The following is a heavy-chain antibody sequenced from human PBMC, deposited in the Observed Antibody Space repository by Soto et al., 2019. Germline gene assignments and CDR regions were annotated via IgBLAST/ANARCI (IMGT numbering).Heavy chain of an antibody. CDR1: GFIFSDSA. Sequence: PGGSLRLSCAASGFIFSDSATHWVRQASGKGLEWVGRIKNKADDYATAHAAAVEGRFTISRDDSKNTAYLQMNSLKTEDTAVYYCTRLRYTSGWYGMDVWGQGTTVTVSS. V-gene: IGHV3-73*01. D-gene: IGHD6-19*01. J-gene: IGHJ6*02. CDR3: TRLRYTSGWYGMDV. CDR2: IKNKADDYAT.